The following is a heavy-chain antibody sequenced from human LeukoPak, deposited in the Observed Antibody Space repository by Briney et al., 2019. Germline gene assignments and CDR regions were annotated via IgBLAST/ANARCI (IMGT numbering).Heavy chain of an antibody. D-gene: IGHD3-9*01. V-gene: IGHV1-69*13. CDR3: ARVGEYYDILTGYGY. J-gene: IGHJ4*02. CDR1: GGTFSSYA. CDR2: IIPIFGTA. Sequence: AASVKLSCKASGGTFSSYAISWVRQAPGQGLEWMGGIIPIFGTANYAQKFQGRVTITADESTSTAYMELSSLSSEDTAVYYCARVGEYYDILTGYGYWGQGTLVTVSS.